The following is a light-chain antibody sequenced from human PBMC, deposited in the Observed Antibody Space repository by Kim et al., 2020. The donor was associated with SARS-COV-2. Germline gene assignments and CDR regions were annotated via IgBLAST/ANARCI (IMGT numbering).Light chain of an antibody. V-gene: IGKV1-33*01. J-gene: IGKJ4*01. CDR3: QQYDSFPLT. Sequence: STSVGDRVTNTCQASQGISNYLNWYQQKPGKGPNLLIYDASKLETGVPARFSGSGSGTEFTLTISSLQPEDIATYWCQQYDSFPLTFGGGTKLEI. CDR2: DAS. CDR1: QGISNY.